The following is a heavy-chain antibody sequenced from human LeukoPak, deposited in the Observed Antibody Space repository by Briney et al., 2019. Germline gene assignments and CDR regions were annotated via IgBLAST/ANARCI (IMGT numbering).Heavy chain of an antibody. CDR1: GGSISSYY. CDR2: IYTSGST. J-gene: IGHJ6*03. CDR3: ARGVPYCSSTSCYYYMDV. V-gene: IGHV4-4*07. Sequence: SETLSLTCTVSGGSISSYYWSWIRQPAGKGLEWIGSIYTSGSTNYNPSLKSRVTMSVDTSKNQFSLKLSSVTAADTAVYYCARGVPYCSSTSCYYYMDVWGKGTTVTVSS. D-gene: IGHD2-2*01.